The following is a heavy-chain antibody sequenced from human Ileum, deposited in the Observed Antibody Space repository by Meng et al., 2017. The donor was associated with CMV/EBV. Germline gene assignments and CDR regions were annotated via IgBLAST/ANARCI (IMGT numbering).Heavy chain of an antibody. Sequence: QVQLQQWGAGLLKPSETLSLTCEISGGSFSGHYGSWIRQTPGKELEWIGEINHRGDPDYNPSLNGRVTISVDTSKKQVSLKLRSVTAADTAIYYCARGLDNYYDLTWGRGILVTVSS. D-gene: IGHD3-22*01. CDR2: INHRGDP. J-gene: IGHJ5*02. CDR3: ARGLDNYYDLT. V-gene: IGHV4-34*01. CDR1: GGSFSGHY.